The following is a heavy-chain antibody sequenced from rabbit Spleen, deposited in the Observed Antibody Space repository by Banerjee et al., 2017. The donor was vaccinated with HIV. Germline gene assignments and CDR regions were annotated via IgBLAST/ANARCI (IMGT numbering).Heavy chain of an antibody. J-gene: IGHJ6*01. CDR1: GFSFSGDYD. V-gene: IGHV1S40*01. CDR3: ARDTGSSFSSYGMDL. D-gene: IGHD8-1*01. CDR2: IATSGSGRA. Sequence: QSLEESGGDLVKPEGSLTLTCTASGFSFSGDYDMCWVRQAPGKGPEWIACIATSGSGRAVYASWAKGRFTITKASSTTVTLQMTSLTVADTATYFCARDTGSSFSSYGMDLWGPGTLVTVS.